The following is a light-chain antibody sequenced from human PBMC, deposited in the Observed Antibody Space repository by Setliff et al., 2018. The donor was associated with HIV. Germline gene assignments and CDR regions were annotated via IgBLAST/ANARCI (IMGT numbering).Light chain of an antibody. CDR2: RNK. Sequence: QSALTQPPSASGTPGQRVTISCSGSSSNIGSNDVSWFQQLPGTAPKLLIYRNKQRPSGVPDRFSGPKSGTSASLAISGLRSEDEGDYYCAAWDDSLSGYEVFGTGTKVTVL. CDR3: AAWDDSLSGYEV. CDR1: SSNIGSND. V-gene: IGLV1-47*01. J-gene: IGLJ1*01.